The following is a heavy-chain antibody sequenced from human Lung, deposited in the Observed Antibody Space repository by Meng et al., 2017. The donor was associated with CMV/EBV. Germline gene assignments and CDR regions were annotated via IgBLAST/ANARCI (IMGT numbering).Heavy chain of an antibody. J-gene: IGHJ4*02. CDR2: FDPEDGET. Sequence: ASVKVSCKASGYTLTELSIQWVRQTPGKGLEWMGGFDPEDGETIFAQKFQGGVTLTEDTSINTAYMELRSLRSEDAAIYYCTTDDLCSGGSCSVGYWGQGXLVTVSS. CDR1: GYTLTELS. CDR3: TTDDLCSGGSCSVGY. V-gene: IGHV1-24*01. D-gene: IGHD2-15*01.